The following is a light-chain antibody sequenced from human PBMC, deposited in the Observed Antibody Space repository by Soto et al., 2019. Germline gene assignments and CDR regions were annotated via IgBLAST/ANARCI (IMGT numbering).Light chain of an antibody. V-gene: IGKV1-5*01. CDR2: YVS. CDR1: QSISTW. CDR3: QQANSFPLT. J-gene: IGKJ4*01. Sequence: GARVTITCLASQSISTWLAWYQQKPGKAPQLLIYYVSSLESGVPSRFSGSGSGTEFTLTISSLQPDDFATYYCQQANSFPLTFGGGTKVDIK.